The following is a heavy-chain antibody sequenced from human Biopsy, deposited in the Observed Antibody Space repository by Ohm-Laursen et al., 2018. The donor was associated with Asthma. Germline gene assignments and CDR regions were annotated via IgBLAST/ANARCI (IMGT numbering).Heavy chain of an antibody. Sequence: SSVKVSCKASGGSFGNHAVGWVRQAPGQGLEWMGGLIPVLGTPDHAQMFEGRVTITADESTSTAYMELSSLSSEDTAVYYCARGYSDSDRIVYYYSGLEVWGQGTTVTVSS. D-gene: IGHD5-12*01. V-gene: IGHV1-69*01. CDR3: ARGYSDSDRIVYYYSGLEV. J-gene: IGHJ6*02. CDR2: LIPVLGTP. CDR1: GGSFGNHA.